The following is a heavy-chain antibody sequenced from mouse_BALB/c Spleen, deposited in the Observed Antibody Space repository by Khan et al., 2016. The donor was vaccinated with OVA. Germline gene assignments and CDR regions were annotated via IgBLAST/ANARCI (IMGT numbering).Heavy chain of an antibody. D-gene: IGHD1-1*01. CDR2: INPSNGGT. J-gene: IGHJ3*01. CDR1: GYTFTSYY. Sequence: QVQLKQSGAELVKPGASVKLSCKASGYTFTSYYMYWVKQRPGQGLEWIGEINPSNGGTNVNEKFKSKATLTVDKSSSTAYMEVSSLTSEDSAVYYCTRGGYGSTFAYWGQGTLVTVSA. V-gene: IGHV1S81*02. CDR3: TRGGYGSTFAY.